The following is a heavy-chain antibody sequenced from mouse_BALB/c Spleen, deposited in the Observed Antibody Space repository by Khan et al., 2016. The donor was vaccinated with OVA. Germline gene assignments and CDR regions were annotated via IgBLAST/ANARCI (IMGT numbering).Heavy chain of an antibody. CDR2: ISSGGTT. D-gene: IGHD1-1*01. V-gene: IGHV5-6-5*01. Sequence: EVELVESGGGLVKPGGSLKLSCAASGFTFSTYAMSWVRQTPEKRLEWVASISSGGTTYYPDILKGRFTISRDNARNILFLQMSSLRSEDTAMYYCAREVDGSNYAWCAYWGQGTLVTVSA. CDR1: GFTFSTYA. J-gene: IGHJ3*01. CDR3: AREVDGSNYAWCAY.